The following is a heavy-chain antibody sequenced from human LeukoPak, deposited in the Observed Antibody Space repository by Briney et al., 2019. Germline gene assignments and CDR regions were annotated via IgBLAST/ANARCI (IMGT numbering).Heavy chain of an antibody. CDR1: GGSISSYY. CDR3: ARDNRGSGAFDYTYYFDN. CDR2: IYYSGST. V-gene: IGHV4-59*12. D-gene: IGHD5-12*01. J-gene: IGHJ4*02. Sequence: PSETLSLTCTVSGGSISSYYWSWIRQPPGKGLEWIGYIYYSGSTNYNPSLKSRVTISVDTSKNQFSLKLSSVTAADTAVYNCARDNRGSGAFDYTYYFDNWGQGTLVTVSS.